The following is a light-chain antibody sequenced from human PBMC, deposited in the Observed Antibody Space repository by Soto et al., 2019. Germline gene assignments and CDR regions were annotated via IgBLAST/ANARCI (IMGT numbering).Light chain of an antibody. CDR1: QSSRTY. CDR2: AAS. J-gene: IGKJ4*01. Sequence: DIQMTQSPSSLSASVGDRVTITCRASQSSRTYLNWYQQKPGKAPKLVIYAASSLQSGVPSRFSGSGSGTGFTLTISSLQPEDFATYYCQQSYSTPNTFGGGTKVEIE. CDR3: QQSYSTPNT. V-gene: IGKV1-39*01.